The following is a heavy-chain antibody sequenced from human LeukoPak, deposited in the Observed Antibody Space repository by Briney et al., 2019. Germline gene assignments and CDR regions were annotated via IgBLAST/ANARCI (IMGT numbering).Heavy chain of an antibody. Sequence: ASVKASCKASGYTFTSYDINWVRQATGQGLEWMGWMNPNSGDAGSAQKFQGRLTMTRDTSITTAYMELSSLTSEDTAVYYCARWGGNHLDTDFDYWGQGTLVTVSS. CDR2: MNPNSGDA. J-gene: IGHJ4*02. D-gene: IGHD3-16*01. CDR3: ARWGGNHLDTDFDY. V-gene: IGHV1-8*01. CDR1: GYTFTSYD.